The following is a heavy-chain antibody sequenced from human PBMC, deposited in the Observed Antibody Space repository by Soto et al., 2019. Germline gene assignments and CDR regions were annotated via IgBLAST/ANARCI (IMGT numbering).Heavy chain of an antibody. J-gene: IGHJ6*03. CDR2: ISYDGSNK. CDR3: AKDWWRSSSWMGGLDYYYYMDV. V-gene: IGHV3-30*18. D-gene: IGHD6-13*01. CDR1: GFTFSSYG. Sequence: GGSLRLSCAASGFTFSSYGMHWVRQAPGKGLEWVAVISYDGSNKYYADSVKGRFTISRDNSKNTLYLQMNSLRAEDTAVYYCAKDWWRSSSWMGGLDYYYYMDVWGKGTTVTVSS.